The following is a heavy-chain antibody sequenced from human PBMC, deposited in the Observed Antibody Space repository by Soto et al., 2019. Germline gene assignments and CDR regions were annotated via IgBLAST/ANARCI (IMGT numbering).Heavy chain of an antibody. CDR3: SREGRQFCWYFDL. D-gene: IGHD3-3*01. Sequence: EVQLVESGGGLVQPGGSLRLSCAVSGFTFSSYGMVWVRQAPGKGLEYVSAISSNGVSTNYADSVKGRFTISRDNSKNKLWLQMGTLRADDMALYYCSREGRQFCWYFDLWGRGTLVTVSS. CDR1: GFTFSSYG. J-gene: IGHJ2*01. CDR2: ISSNGVST. V-gene: IGHV3-64*07.